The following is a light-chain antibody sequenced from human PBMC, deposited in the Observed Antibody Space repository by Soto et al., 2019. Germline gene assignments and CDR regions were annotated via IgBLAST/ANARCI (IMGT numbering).Light chain of an antibody. CDR1: QSVSSN. J-gene: IGKJ4*01. Sequence: EIVMTQSPATLSVSPGERATLSCRASQSVSSNLAWYQQKPGQAPRLLIYGASTRATGIPAWFSGGGSGTEFTLTISSLQSEDFAVYYCQQYNNWPLTVAGGTKLEI. V-gene: IGKV3-15*01. CDR3: QQYNNWPLT. CDR2: GAS.